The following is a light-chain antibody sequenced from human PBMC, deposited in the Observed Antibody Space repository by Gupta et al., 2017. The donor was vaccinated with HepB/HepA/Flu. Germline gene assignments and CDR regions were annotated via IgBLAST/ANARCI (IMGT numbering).Light chain of an antibody. J-gene: IGKJ2*01. V-gene: IGKV3-20*01. CDR3: QQYGTSSYT. CDR2: GAS. Sequence: EIVLTQSPGTLSLSPGERATLSCRASQTINSDYFAWYQQKPGQAPKLLIYGASHRATGIPDRFSGSGSGTDFTLNIGRLEPEDFAVYYCQQYGTSSYTFGQGTKLEIK. CDR1: QTINSDY.